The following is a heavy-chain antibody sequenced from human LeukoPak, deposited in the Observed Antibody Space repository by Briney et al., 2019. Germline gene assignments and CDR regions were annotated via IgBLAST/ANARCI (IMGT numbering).Heavy chain of an antibody. Sequence: PGGSLRLSCAASGFTFSSYAMSWVRQAPGKGLEWVSAISGSGTTYYADSVKGRLSISRDNSKNTLDLQMNSLRAEDTPVYYCAKNKYGDYGEYWGQGTLVTVSS. D-gene: IGHD4-17*01. CDR2: ISGSGTT. CDR3: AKNKYGDYGEY. V-gene: IGHV3-23*01. J-gene: IGHJ4*02. CDR1: GFTFSSYA.